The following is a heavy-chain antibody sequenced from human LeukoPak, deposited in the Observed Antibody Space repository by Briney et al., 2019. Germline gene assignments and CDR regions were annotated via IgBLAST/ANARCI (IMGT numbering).Heavy chain of an antibody. CDR3: ARNYDFWSGYLDY. D-gene: IGHD3-3*01. Sequence: SETLSLTCTVSGGSISNYYWSWIRQPPGKGLEWIGYIHYSGSTNNNPSLKSRVTISVDTSKNQFSLKLTSVTAADTAVYYCARNYDFWSGYLDYWGQGTLVTISS. CDR1: GGSISNYY. CDR2: IHYSGST. V-gene: IGHV4-59*01. J-gene: IGHJ4*02.